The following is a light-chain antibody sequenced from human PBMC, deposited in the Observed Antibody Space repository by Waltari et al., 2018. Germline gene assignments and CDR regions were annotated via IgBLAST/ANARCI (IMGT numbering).Light chain of an antibody. J-gene: IGKJ4*01. CDR1: QTVRTTY. Sequence: ELVLTQSPGTLSLSPGERATLSCRASQTVRTTYLAWYQHKPGQAPTLLIYGASSRATGIPDRFSGSGSGTDFSLTISSLEPEDFAVYYCQQYDISPLTFGGGTKVEIK. V-gene: IGKV3-20*01. CDR2: GAS. CDR3: QQYDISPLT.